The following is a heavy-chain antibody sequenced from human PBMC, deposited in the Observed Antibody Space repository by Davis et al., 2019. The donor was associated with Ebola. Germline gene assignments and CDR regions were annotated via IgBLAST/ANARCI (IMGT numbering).Heavy chain of an antibody. CDR2: IYPGDSDT. V-gene: IGHV5-51*01. Sequence: PGGSLRLSCQGSEYSFPNHWIAWVRQMPGKGLEWVGFIYPGDSDTKYSPSFQGQVTLSVDRSIDTAYLQWSSLRASDTAMYYCARLYGPGHYLNWYFNLWGRGTLVTVSS. D-gene: IGHD3-10*01. CDR3: ARLYGPGHYLNWYFNL. J-gene: IGHJ2*01. CDR1: EYSFPNHW.